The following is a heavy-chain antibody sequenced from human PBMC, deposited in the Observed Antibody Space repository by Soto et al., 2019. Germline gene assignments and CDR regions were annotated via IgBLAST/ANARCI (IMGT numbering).Heavy chain of an antibody. V-gene: IGHV1-18*01. CDR2: ISAYNGNT. Sequence: ASVTVSCKASGYTFTSYGISWVRQAPGQGLEWMGWISAYNGNTNYAQKLQGRVTMTTDTSTSTAYMELRSLRSDDTAVYYCAREGVSSGWYNYFDYWGQGTLVTVSS. J-gene: IGHJ4*02. D-gene: IGHD6-19*01. CDR3: AREGVSSGWYNYFDY. CDR1: GYTFTSYG.